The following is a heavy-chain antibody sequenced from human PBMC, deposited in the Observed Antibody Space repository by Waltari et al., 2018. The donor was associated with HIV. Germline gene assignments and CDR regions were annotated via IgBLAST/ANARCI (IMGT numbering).Heavy chain of an antibody. CDR2: ISSSGSTI. J-gene: IGHJ4*02. V-gene: IGHV3-48*03. CDR1: GFTFSSYE. CDR3: ARSAKEEGSPYYFDY. Sequence: EVQLVESGGGLVQPGGYLRLSCAASGFTFSSYEMNWVRQAPGKGLEWVSYISSSGSTIYYADSVKGRFIVSRDNAKNSLYLQMNSLRAEDTAVYYCARSAKEEGSPYYFDYWGQGTLVTVSS.